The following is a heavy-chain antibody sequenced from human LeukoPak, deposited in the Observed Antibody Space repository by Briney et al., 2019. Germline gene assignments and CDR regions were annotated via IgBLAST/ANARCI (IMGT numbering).Heavy chain of an antibody. CDR1: GGSFTSHH. Sequence: SETLSLTCTVSGGSFTSHHWSWIRQPPGKGLEWIGYIYYSGSTNYNPSLKSRVTISVDTSKNQFSLKLSSVTAADTAVYYCARHRRAMVYFDYWGQGTLVTVSS. D-gene: IGHD5-18*01. CDR2: IYYSGST. J-gene: IGHJ4*02. V-gene: IGHV4-59*08. CDR3: ARHRRAMVYFDY.